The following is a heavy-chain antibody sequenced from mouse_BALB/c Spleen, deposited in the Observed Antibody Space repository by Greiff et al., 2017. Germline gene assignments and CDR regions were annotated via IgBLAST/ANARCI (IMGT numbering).Heavy chain of an antibody. CDR3: ARGGNYRLWFAY. Sequence: VQLQQSGPELVKPGASVKISCKASGYTFTDYNMHWVKQSHGKSLEWIGYIYPYNGGTGYNQKFKSKATLTVDNSSSTAYMELRSLTSEDSAVYYCARGGNYRLWFAYWGQGTLVTVSA. CDR1: GYTFTDYN. V-gene: IGHV1S29*02. CDR2: IYPYNGGT. D-gene: IGHD2-1*01. J-gene: IGHJ3*01.